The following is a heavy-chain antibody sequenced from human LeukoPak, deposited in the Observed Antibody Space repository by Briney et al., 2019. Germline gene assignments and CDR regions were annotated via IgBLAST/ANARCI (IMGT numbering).Heavy chain of an antibody. CDR1: GYTFTSYG. Sequence: GASVKVSCKASGYTFTSYGISWVRQAPGQGLEWMGWISAYNGNTNYAQKLQGRVTMPTDTSTSTAYMELRSLRSDDTAVYYCARDRTYYDYVWGSSYWYFDLWGRGTLVTVSS. D-gene: IGHD3-16*01. J-gene: IGHJ2*01. CDR3: ARDRTYYDYVWGSSYWYFDL. V-gene: IGHV1-18*01. CDR2: ISAYNGNT.